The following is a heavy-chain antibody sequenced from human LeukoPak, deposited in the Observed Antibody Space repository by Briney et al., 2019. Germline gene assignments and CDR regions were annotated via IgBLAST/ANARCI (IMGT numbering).Heavy chain of an antibody. CDR2: INPSGGST. V-gene: IGHV1-46*01. Sequence: ASVKVSCKASGYTFTSYYMHWVRQAPGQGLGWMGIINPSGGSTSYAQKFQGRVTMTRDTSTSTVYMELSSLRSEDTAVYYCARDWENYDSSGYYVFWGQGTLVTVSS. CDR3: ARDWENYDSSGYYVF. J-gene: IGHJ4*02. CDR1: GYTFTSYY. D-gene: IGHD3-22*01.